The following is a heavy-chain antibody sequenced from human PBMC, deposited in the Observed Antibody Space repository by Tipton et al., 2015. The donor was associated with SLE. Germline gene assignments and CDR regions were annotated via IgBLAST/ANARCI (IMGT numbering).Heavy chain of an antibody. Sequence: GLVKPSQTLSLTCALSGDSVSSNSAAWNWIRQSPSRGLEWLGRTYYRSKWYNDYAVSVRSRISINADTSKNQFSLQLNSVTPEDSAVYYCARADIGRQGNYFYHMDAWGKGTTVTVSS. CDR1: GDSVSSNSAA. V-gene: IGHV6-1*01. D-gene: IGHD2-15*01. CDR3: ARADIGRQGNYFYHMDA. CDR2: TYYRSKWYN. J-gene: IGHJ6*03.